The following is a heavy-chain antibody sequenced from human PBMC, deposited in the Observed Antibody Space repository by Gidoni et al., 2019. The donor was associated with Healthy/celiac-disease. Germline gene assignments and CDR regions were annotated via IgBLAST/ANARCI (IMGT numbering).Heavy chain of an antibody. J-gene: IGHJ5*02. CDR1: GGSISSGGYY. CDR2: IYYSGST. D-gene: IGHD6-19*01. CDR3: ARARRGAVAGENWFDP. V-gene: IGHV4-31*03. Sequence: QVQLQESGPGLVKPSQTLSLTCTVSGGSISSGGYYWSWIRQHPGKGLEWIGYIYYSGSTYYNPSPKSRVTISVDTSKNQFSLKLSSVTAADTAVYYGARARRGAVAGENWFDPWGQGTLVTVSS.